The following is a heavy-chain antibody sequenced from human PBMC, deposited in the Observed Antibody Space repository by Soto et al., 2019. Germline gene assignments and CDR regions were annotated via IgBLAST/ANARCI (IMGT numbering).Heavy chain of an antibody. V-gene: IGHV3-30-3*01. J-gene: IGHJ5*02. CDR2: MSYDGSDE. D-gene: IGHD6-19*01. CDR3: ARERAVAGTGWFDP. CDR1: GFTFNIYR. Sequence: QVQLVESGGGVVQPGRSLRLSCAASGFTFNIYRMHWVRQAPGKGLEWVAVMSYDGSDEYHADSVKGRFTISRDNSKNTLYLQMTSLRAEDSAVYFCARERAVAGTGWFDPWGQGTLVTVSS.